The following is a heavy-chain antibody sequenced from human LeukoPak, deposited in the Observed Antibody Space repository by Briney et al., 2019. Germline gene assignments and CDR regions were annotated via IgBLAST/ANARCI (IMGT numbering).Heavy chain of an antibody. J-gene: IGHJ4*02. CDR2: IIPILGIA. CDR1: GGTFSSYA. Sequence: SVKVSCKASGGTFSSYAISWVRQAPGQGLEWMGRIIPILGIANYAQKFQGRVTITADKSTSTAYMELSSLRSEDTAVYYCARANDSSGYESDYWGQGTLVTVSS. V-gene: IGHV1-69*04. D-gene: IGHD3-22*01. CDR3: ARANDSSGYESDY.